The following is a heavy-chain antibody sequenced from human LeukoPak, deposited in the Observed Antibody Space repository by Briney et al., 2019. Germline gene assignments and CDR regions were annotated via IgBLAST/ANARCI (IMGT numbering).Heavy chain of an antibody. Sequence: GGSLRLSCVVSGFNFNNHEMNWVRQAPGKGLEWVSYISSSGSSIYYADSVKGRFTISRDNAKNSLYLQMNSLRVEDTAVYYCVRDDGACYQHSMDVWGKGTTVTVSS. CDR1: GFNFNNHE. CDR2: ISSSGSSI. V-gene: IGHV3-48*03. CDR3: VRDDGACYQHSMDV. J-gene: IGHJ6*03. D-gene: IGHD2-8*01.